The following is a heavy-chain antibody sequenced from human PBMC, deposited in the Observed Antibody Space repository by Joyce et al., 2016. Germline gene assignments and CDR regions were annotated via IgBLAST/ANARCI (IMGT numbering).Heavy chain of an antibody. Sequence: QAQLVESGGGVVQPGRSLRLSCAVSGFTFRSYGRHWVRQATGKGLGWVAVISNDGKNKNDADSVKGRFTVSRDNSKKILSLQMNSLRPEDTAVYYCAKDRETSVVLDFWGQGTPVTVSS. CDR1: GFTFRSYG. J-gene: IGHJ4*02. D-gene: IGHD2-15*01. CDR2: ISNDGKNK. CDR3: AKDRETSVVLDF. V-gene: IGHV3-30*18.